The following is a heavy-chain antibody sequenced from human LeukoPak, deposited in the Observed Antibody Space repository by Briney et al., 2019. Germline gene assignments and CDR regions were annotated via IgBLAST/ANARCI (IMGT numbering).Heavy chain of an antibody. Sequence: GGSRRLSCAASGFTFSTYWMNWVRQAPGKGLEWVANIKPDGSEKYYVDSVKGRFTISRDNAKNSLYLQMNSLRAEDTAVYYCARVTLTRAFDFWGQGRLVTVSS. CDR1: GFTFSTYW. CDR3: ARVTLTRAFDF. V-gene: IGHV3-7*01. J-gene: IGHJ3*01. CDR2: IKPDGSEK. D-gene: IGHD3-9*01.